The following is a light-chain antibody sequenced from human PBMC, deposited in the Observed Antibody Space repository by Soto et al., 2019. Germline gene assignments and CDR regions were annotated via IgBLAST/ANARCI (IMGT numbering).Light chain of an antibody. V-gene: IGLV1-44*01. CDR2: SNN. CDR1: SSNIGSTS. J-gene: IGLJ3*02. Sequence: QSVLTQPPSASGTPGQRVTISCSGSSSNIGSTSVYWYQQLPGTAPKLLIYSNNRRPSGVPDRLSGSKSGTSASLAISGLQSEDEADYYCAAWDNSLRGWVFGGGTKVTVL. CDR3: AAWDNSLRGWV.